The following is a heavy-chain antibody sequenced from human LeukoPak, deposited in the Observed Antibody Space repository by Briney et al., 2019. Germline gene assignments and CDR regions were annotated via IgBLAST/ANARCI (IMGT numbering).Heavy chain of an antibody. Sequence: GGSLRLSCAASGFTFSGSAMHWVRQAAGKGRERVGCIRSKANSYATAYAAAVKGRFTISRDDSKHTAYLQMHSLKTEDTAVYYCTRRDGYNFVDYWGQGTLVTVSS. J-gene: IGHJ4*02. CDR1: GFTFSGSA. V-gene: IGHV3-73*01. CDR2: IRSKANSYAT. CDR3: TRRDGYNFVDY. D-gene: IGHD5-24*01.